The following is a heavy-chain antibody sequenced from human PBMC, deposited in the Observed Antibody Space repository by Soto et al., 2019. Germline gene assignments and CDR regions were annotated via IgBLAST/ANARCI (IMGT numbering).Heavy chain of an antibody. D-gene: IGHD1-26*01. Sequence: QVQLVQSGPEVKRPGASVKVSCKPSGYSFTSYGISWVRQAPGQGLEWMGWISAHNGNTNYAQKVQGRVTMTTDTSTSTAYMELTSLRSYDTAVYYCTRSWYSTTRYFDFWGRGTLVTVSS. V-gene: IGHV1-18*01. CDR2: ISAHNGNT. CDR3: TRSWYSTTRYFDF. J-gene: IGHJ2*01. CDR1: GYSFTSYG.